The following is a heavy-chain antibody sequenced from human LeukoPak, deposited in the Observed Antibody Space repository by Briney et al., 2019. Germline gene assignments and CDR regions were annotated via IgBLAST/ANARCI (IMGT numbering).Heavy chain of an antibody. Sequence: ASVKVSCKASGYTFTSYGITWVRQAPGQGLEWMGCVSPNNDNTNYAQNLQDRVTMTSDTSATTAYMELGSRRSDDTAVYYGARGSYEDYWGQGTLVTVSS. CDR1: GYTFTSYG. CDR2: VSPNNDNT. V-gene: IGHV1-18*01. D-gene: IGHD3-16*01. CDR3: ARGSYEDY. J-gene: IGHJ4*02.